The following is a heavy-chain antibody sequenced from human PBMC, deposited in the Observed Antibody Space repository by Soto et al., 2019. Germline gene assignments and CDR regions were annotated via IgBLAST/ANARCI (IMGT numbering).Heavy chain of an antibody. CDR3: VRVGSTDHYRAGRD. V-gene: IGHV1-18*01. J-gene: IGHJ4*02. CDR1: GYTFTNFG. D-gene: IGHD3-9*01. Sequence: QVHLVRSGAEVKKPGASVKVSCKTSGYTFTNFGISWVRQAPGQRFEWLGWISGDSGRTYYAQKFQCRVTMTRDTSTKTAYMELRSLSYDDTAVFYCVRVGSTDHYRAGRDWGRGTLVTVSS. CDR2: ISGDSGRT.